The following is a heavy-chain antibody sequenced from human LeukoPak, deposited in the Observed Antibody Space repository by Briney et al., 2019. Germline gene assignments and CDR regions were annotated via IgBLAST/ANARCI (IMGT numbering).Heavy chain of an antibody. CDR1: GFTFSSYW. J-gene: IGHJ4*02. CDR3: ASPTLGGAFDY. Sequence: PGGSLRLSCAASGFTFSSYWMSWVRQAPGKGLEWVAVISHDGSNKYYADSVKGRFTISRDNSKNTLYLQMNSLRAEDTAVYYCASPTLGGAFDYWGQGTLVTVSS. V-gene: IGHV3-30*03. D-gene: IGHD3-16*01. CDR2: ISHDGSNK.